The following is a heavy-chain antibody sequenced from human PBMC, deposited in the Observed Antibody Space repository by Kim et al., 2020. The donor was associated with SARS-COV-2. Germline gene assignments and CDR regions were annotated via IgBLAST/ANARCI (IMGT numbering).Heavy chain of an antibody. D-gene: IGHD3-10*01. CDR3: ARGSGYYGSGTSSAHNWFDP. CDR2: IGTAGDT. J-gene: IGHJ5*02. V-gene: IGHV3-13*01. CDR1: GFTFSSYD. Sequence: GGSLRLSCAASGFTFSSYDMHWVRQATGKGLEWVSAIGTAGDTYYPGSVKGRFTISRENAKNSLYLQMNSLRAGDTAVYYCARGSGYYGSGTSSAHNWFDPWGQGTLVTVSS.